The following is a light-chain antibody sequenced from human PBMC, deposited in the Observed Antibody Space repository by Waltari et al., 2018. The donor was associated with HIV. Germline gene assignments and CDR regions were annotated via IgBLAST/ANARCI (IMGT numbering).Light chain of an antibody. CDR3: QQRSTWYT. Sequence: EIVLTQSPATLSLSPGDRATLSCSASQSVDTYLAWYQQKPGQAPRLLIYDASNRAAVVPARFMGSGSVTDFTLTISSLEPEDSAVYYCQQRSTWYTFGQGTKLEIK. J-gene: IGKJ2*01. CDR1: QSVDTY. CDR2: DAS. V-gene: IGKV3-11*01.